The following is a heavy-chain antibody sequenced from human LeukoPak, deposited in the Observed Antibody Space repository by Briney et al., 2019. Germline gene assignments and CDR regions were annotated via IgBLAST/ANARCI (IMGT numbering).Heavy chain of an antibody. V-gene: IGHV4-59*08. CDR3: AVYYEGFVDY. D-gene: IGHD1-26*01. CDR2: IYYSGST. Sequence: SETLSLTCAVYGGSFSGYYWSWIRQPPGKGLEWIGYIYYSGSTNYNPSLKSRVNISLDTSKNQFYLKLSSVTAADTAVYYCAVYYEGFVDYWGQGTLVTVSS. J-gene: IGHJ4*02. CDR1: GGSFSGYY.